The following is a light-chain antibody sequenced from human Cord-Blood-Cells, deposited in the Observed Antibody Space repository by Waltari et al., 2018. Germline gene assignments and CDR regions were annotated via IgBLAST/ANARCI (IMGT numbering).Light chain of an antibody. Sequence: QSVLTQPPSASGTPGQRVTIPCPGSSSHIGSNTVNWYQQLPGTAPKLLIYSNNQRPSGVPDRFSGSKSGTSASLAISGLQSEDEADYYCAAWDDSLNGLVFGGGTKLTVL. CDR2: SNN. V-gene: IGLV1-44*01. CDR1: SSHIGSNT. J-gene: IGLJ3*02. CDR3: AAWDDSLNGLV.